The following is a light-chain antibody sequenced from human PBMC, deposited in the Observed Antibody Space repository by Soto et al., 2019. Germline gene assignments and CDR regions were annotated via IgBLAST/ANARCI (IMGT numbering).Light chain of an antibody. J-gene: IGKJ5*01. CDR3: QQSYSSIP. CDR2: AAS. V-gene: IGKV1-39*01. Sequence: QMTQSQYSLSASIGDRVTITCRAGQSIYIYLNWYQQKPGKAPKLLIYAASSLQRGVPSTFSCGGSGTDFTLTISSLQPEDFATYYCQQSYSSIPFGQGTRLEI. CDR1: QSIYIY.